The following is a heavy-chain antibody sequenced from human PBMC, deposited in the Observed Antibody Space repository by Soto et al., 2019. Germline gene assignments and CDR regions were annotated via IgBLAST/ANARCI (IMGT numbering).Heavy chain of an antibody. CDR3: AREVGKVGYSSSSCDY. D-gene: IGHD6-6*01. CDR1: GYTFTGHY. J-gene: IGHJ4*02. CDR2: INPDNGGT. Sequence: ASVKVSCKASGYTFTGHYMYWVRQAPGQGLEWMGWINPDNGGTSYAQKFQGRVTMTTDTSINTVYMELSRLRPDDTAVYYCAREVGKVGYSSSSCDYWGQGSLVTVS. V-gene: IGHV1-2*02.